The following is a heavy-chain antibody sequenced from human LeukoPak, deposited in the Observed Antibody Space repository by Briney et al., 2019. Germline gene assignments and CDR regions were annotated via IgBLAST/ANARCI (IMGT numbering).Heavy chain of an antibody. J-gene: IGHJ4*02. Sequence: GASVKVSCKASGYTFTGYYMHWVRQAPGQGLEWMGWINPNSGGTNYAQKFQGRVTMTRDTSISTAYMELSRLRSDDTAVYYCARDPFAIVVVPAASDYWDQGTLVTVSS. CDR1: GYTFTGYY. CDR2: INPNSGGT. CDR3: ARDPFAIVVVPAASDY. V-gene: IGHV1-2*02. D-gene: IGHD2-2*01.